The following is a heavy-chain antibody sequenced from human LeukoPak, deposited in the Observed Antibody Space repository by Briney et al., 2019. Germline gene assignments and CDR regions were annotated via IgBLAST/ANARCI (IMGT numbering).Heavy chain of an antibody. J-gene: IGHJ5*02. CDR3: ARVGEQWLVPNWFDP. D-gene: IGHD6-19*01. Sequence: TSETLSPTCAVSGGSFSGYYWSWIRQPPGKGLEWIGEINHSGSTNYNPSLKSRVTISVDTSKSQFSLKLSSVTAADTAVYYCARVGEQWLVPNWFDPWGQGTLVTVSS. CDR1: GGSFSGYY. V-gene: IGHV4-34*01. CDR2: INHSGST.